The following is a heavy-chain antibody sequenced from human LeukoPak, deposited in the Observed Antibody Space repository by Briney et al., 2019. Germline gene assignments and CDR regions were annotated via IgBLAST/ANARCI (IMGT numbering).Heavy chain of an antibody. J-gene: IGHJ4*02. Sequence: TPSETLSLTCAVYGGSFSGYYWSWIRQPPGKGLEWIGEINHSGSTNYNPSLKSRVTISVDTSKNQFSLKLSSVTAADTAVYYCARGHIAVAAAIKYWGQGTLVTVSS. CDR1: GGSFSGYY. D-gene: IGHD6-19*01. V-gene: IGHV4-34*01. CDR2: INHSGST. CDR3: ARGHIAVAAAIKY.